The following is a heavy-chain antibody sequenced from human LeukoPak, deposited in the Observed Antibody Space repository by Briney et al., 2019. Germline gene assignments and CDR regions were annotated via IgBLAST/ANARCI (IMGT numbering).Heavy chain of an antibody. CDR3: ARDTPTTVTTLIDY. V-gene: IGHV4-38-2*02. CDR1: GYSISSGYY. J-gene: IGHJ4*02. Sequence: SETLSLTCAVSGYSISSGYYWGWIRPPPGKGLEWIGSIYHSGSTYYNPSLKSRVTISVDTSKNQFSLKLSSVTAADTAVYYCARDTPTTVTTLIDYWGQGTLVAVSS. CDR2: IYHSGST. D-gene: IGHD4-17*01.